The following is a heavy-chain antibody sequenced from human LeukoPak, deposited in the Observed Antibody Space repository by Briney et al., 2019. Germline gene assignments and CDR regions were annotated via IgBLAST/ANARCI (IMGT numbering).Heavy chain of an antibody. D-gene: IGHD2-2*01. Sequence: GGSLRLSCAASGFTFSYSGMSWVRQAPGKGLEWVSGISGSGGSTYYADSVKGRFTISRDNSKNTLYLQMNSLRAEDTAVYYCATLLRDIVVVPDAPFDYWGQGTLVTVSS. CDR3: ATLLRDIVVVPDAPFDY. V-gene: IGHV3-23*01. J-gene: IGHJ4*02. CDR2: ISGSGGST. CDR1: GFTFSYSG.